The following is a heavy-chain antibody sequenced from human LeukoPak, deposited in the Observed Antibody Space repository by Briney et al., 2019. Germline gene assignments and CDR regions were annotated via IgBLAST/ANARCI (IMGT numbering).Heavy chain of an antibody. CDR3: ARDNSVGDYAWWFDP. D-gene: IGHD1-26*01. V-gene: IGHV1-18*01. Sequence: ASVKVSCKASGYTFTSYGFNWVRQAPGQGLEWMGWISAYNGNTNSAQKFQGRVSMTTDTSTSTTYMELRSLRSDDTAVYYCARDNSVGDYAWWFDPWGQGTLVTVSS. CDR2: ISAYNGNT. J-gene: IGHJ5*02. CDR1: GYTFTSYG.